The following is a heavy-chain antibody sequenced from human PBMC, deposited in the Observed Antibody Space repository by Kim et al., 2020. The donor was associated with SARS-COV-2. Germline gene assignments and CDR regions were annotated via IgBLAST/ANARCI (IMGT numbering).Heavy chain of an antibody. Sequence: ASVKVSCKASGYTFTDYYMHWVRLAPGQGLEWMGRINPNTGGTDYAQKFQGRVTVTRDTSISTVYMELSRLTSDDTAVYYCARDACTGHYGCQSDPWGQGTLVTVSS. D-gene: IGHD2-8*02. CDR1: GYTFTDYY. CDR3: ARDACTGHYGCQSDP. V-gene: IGHV1-2*06. J-gene: IGHJ5*02. CDR2: INPNTGGT.